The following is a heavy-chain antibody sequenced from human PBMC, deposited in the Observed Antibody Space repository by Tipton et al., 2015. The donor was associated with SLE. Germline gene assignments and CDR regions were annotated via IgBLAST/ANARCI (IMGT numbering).Heavy chain of an antibody. CDR3: ARRAGTLNY. D-gene: IGHD6-13*01. CDR2: INHSGST. Sequence: LRLSCTVSGGSISSSSYYWGWIRQPPGKGLEGIGEINHSGSTNYNPSLKSRVTISVDTSKNQFSLKLSSVTAADTAVYYCARRAGTLNYWGQGTLVTVSS. J-gene: IGHJ4*02. CDR1: GGSISSSSYY. V-gene: IGHV4-39*07.